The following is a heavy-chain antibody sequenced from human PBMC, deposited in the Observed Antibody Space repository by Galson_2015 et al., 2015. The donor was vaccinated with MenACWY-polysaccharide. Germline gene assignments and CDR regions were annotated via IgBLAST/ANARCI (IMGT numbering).Heavy chain of an antibody. CDR2: IRSSGTNT. D-gene: IGHD3-3*01. V-gene: IGHV3-23*01. J-gene: IGHJ5*02. Sequence: SLRLSCAASGFSFNSYAMSWVRQAPGKGLEWVSAIRSSGTNTYYADSVKGRFTISRDNSKNTLYLQMNSLRAEDTAVYYCAKDSTDLWSVAGRFDHWRQGTLGTVSS. CDR3: AKDSTDLWSVAGRFDH. CDR1: GFSFNSYA.